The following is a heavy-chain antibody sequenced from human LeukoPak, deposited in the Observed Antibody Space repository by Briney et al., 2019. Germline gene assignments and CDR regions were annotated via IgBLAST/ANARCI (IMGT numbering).Heavy chain of an antibody. Sequence: GGSLRLSSAASGFTFSSYGMHWVRQAPGKGLEWVAVIWYDGSNKYYADSVKGRFTISRDNSKNTLYLQMNSLRAEDTAVYYCAKAVLEQSPADSWYYYMDVWGKGTTVTVSS. D-gene: IGHD2-2*01. V-gene: IGHV3-33*06. CDR1: GFTFSSYG. J-gene: IGHJ6*03. CDR3: AKAVLEQSPADSWYYYMDV. CDR2: IWYDGSNK.